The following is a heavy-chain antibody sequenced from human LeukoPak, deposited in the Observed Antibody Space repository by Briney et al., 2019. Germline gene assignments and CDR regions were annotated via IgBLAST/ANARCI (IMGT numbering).Heavy chain of an antibody. D-gene: IGHD4-17*01. V-gene: IGHV3-7*03. Sequence: GGSLRLSCAASGFTFSSYWMSWVRQAPGKGLEWVANIKQDGSEKYYVDSVKGRFTISRDNAKNSLYLQMNSLRAEDTAVYYCARDISYGDYDGDYWGQGTLVTVSS. J-gene: IGHJ4*02. CDR3: ARDISYGDYDGDY. CDR2: IKQDGSEK. CDR1: GFTFSSYW.